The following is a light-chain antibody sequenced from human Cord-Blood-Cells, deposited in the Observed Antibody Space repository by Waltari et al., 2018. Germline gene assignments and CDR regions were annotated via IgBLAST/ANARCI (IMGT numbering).Light chain of an antibody. CDR2: GAS. J-gene: IGKJ2*03. V-gene: IGKV3-20*01. CDR3: QQYGSSPHS. CDR1: QSFSSSY. Sequence: ENVLTQSPGTLSLSPGERATLSCRASQSFSSSYLAWYQQKPGQAPRLLIYGASSRDTGIPDRFSCSGSGTDFTLTISRLEPEEFAVYYCQQYGSSPHSFGQGTKLEIK.